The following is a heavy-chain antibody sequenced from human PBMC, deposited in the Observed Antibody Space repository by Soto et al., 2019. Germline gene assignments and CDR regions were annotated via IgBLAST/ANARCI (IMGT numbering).Heavy chain of an antibody. J-gene: IGHJ4*02. CDR3: ARDGGNYYGSGSYYNQNDY. Sequence: ASLKVSCKASGYTFTSYGISWVRQAPGQGLEWMGWISAYNGNTNYAQKLQGRVTMTTDTSTSTAYMELRSLRSDDTAVYYCARDGGNYYGSGSYYNQNDYWGQGTLVTVSS. CDR1: GYTFTSYG. V-gene: IGHV1-18*01. D-gene: IGHD3-10*01. CDR2: ISAYNGNT.